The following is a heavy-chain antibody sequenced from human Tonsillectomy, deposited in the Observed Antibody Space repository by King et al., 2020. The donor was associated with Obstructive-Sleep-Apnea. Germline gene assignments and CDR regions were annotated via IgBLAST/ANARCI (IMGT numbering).Heavy chain of an antibody. J-gene: IGHJ4*02. Sequence: QLVQSGGGLVQPGGSLKLSCAASGFTFDDSHMHWVRQAPGKGLEWIGHIRSRRDNYATAYAASGNGRFSISRDHTKSTAYLQMNSLTTEDTAVYYCSRQTDSCHDYWGQGTRVTVSS. CDR2: IRSRRDNYAT. D-gene: IGHD2-2*01. CDR3: SRQTDSCHDY. V-gene: IGHV3-73*01. CDR1: GFTFDDSH.